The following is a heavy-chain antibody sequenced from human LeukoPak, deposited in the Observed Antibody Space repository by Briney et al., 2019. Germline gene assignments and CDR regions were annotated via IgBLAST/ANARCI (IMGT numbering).Heavy chain of an antibody. CDR2: IYYSGST. J-gene: IGHJ5*02. D-gene: IGHD3-3*01. CDR1: GGSISSGGYY. Sequence: PSQTLSLTCTVSGGSISSGGYYWSWIRQHPGKGLEWIGYIYYSGSTYYNPSLKSRVTISVDTSKNQFSLKLSSVTAADTAVYYCARTYYDFWSGPGFQSWFDPWGQGTLVTVSS. V-gene: IGHV4-31*03. CDR3: ARTYYDFWSGPGFQSWFDP.